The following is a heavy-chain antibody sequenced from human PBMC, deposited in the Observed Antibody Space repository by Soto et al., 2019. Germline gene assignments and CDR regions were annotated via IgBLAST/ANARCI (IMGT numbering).Heavy chain of an antibody. Sequence: SETLSLTCTVSGASIRSTDYYWSWIRQAPGKGLEWIGYVYYTGSTYYNPSLMSRLTISVDTSKNQFSLKLTSVTAAETAVYYCVRTAREGAVAPHWFDRWGQGTQVTVTS. CDR2: VYYTGST. CDR1: GASIRSTDYY. V-gene: IGHV4-30-4*01. CDR3: VRTAREGAVAPHWFDR. J-gene: IGHJ5*02. D-gene: IGHD2-21*02.